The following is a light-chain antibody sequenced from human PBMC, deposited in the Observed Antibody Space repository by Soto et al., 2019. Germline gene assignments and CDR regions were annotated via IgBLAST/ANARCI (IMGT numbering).Light chain of an antibody. CDR2: AAS. CDR3: QQTYSTPFT. J-gene: IGKJ4*01. CDR1: QSISSY. V-gene: IGKV1-39*01. Sequence: DIQMTQSPSSLSASVGDRVTITCRASQSISSYLNWYQQKPGKAPKLLIYAASSLQSGVPSRFSGSGSGTDFNFTVSSLEPEDFATYYCQQTYSTPFTFGGGTKVDIK.